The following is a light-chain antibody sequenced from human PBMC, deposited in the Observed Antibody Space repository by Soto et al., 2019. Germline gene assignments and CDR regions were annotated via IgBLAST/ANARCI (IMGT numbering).Light chain of an antibody. CDR2: GAS. CDR3: QQYNTWPRT. Sequence: ETVMTQSPATLSVSPGERATLSCRASQSVSSDLAWYQQKPGQAPRLLIFGASTRATSIPARFTGSRSGTEFTLTISSLQSEDFDVYYCQQYNTWPRTLGQGTKVDI. V-gene: IGKV3-15*01. CDR1: QSVSSD. J-gene: IGKJ1*01.